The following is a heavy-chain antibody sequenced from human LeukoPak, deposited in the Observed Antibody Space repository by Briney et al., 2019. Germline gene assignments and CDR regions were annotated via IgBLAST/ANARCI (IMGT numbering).Heavy chain of an antibody. CDR3: TRDTPIGGY. CDR1: GYSFTSYW. J-gene: IGHJ4*02. V-gene: IGHV3-7*05. CDR2: IKQDGSEK. D-gene: IGHD3-16*01. Sequence: GESLKISCKGSGYSFTSYWIGWVRQMPGKGLEWVANIKQDGSEKYYVDSVKGRFTISRDNAKNSLYLQMNSLRAEDTAVYYCTRDTPIGGYWGQGTLVTVSS.